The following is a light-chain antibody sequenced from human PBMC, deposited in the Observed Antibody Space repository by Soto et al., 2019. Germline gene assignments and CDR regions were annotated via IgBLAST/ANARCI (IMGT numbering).Light chain of an antibody. CDR1: SSDVGGYNY. V-gene: IGLV2-8*01. J-gene: IGLJ1*01. CDR3: SSYAGSNIYV. Sequence: QSALTQPPSASGSPGQSVTISCTGTSSDVGGYNYVSWYQQHPGKAPKLMIYEVGERPSGVPDRFSGSKSDNTASLTVSGLQAEDEADYYCSSYAGSNIYVFGTGTKVTVL. CDR2: EVG.